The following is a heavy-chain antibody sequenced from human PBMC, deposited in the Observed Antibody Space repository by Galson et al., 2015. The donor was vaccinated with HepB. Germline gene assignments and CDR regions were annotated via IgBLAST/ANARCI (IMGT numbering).Heavy chain of an antibody. CDR3: ARGHAPLRGYSGYGY. CDR2: MNPNSGNT. J-gene: IGHJ4*02. CDR1: GYTFTSYD. Sequence: SVKVSCKASGYTFTSYDINWVRQATGQGLEWMGWMNPNSGNTGYAQKFQGRVTMTRNTSISTAYMELSSLRSEDTAVYYCARGHAPLRGYSGYGYWGQGTLVTVSS. V-gene: IGHV1-8*01. D-gene: IGHD5-12*01.